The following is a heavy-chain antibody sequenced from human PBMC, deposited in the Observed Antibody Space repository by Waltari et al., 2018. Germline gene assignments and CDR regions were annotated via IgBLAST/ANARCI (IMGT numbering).Heavy chain of an antibody. CDR2: ISSSSSYI. CDR1: GLTFSSFS. CDR3: ARDFRIAAATSQLRDY. J-gene: IGHJ4*02. Sequence: EVQLVESGGGLVKPGGSLRLSCAASGLTFSSFSMTWVRQPPGKGLEWVSSISSSSSYIYYADSVKGRFTISRDNAKNSLYLQMNSLRAEDTAVYYCARDFRIAAATSQLRDYWGQGTLVTVSS. D-gene: IGHD6-13*01. V-gene: IGHV3-21*01.